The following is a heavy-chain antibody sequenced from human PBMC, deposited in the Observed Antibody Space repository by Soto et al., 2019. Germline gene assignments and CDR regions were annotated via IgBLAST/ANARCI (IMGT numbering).Heavy chain of an antibody. V-gene: IGHV3-74*01. CDR3: ARDHNWSYDY. CDR2: IGPDGSGT. D-gene: IGHD1-1*01. Sequence: PGGSLRLSCAASGFTFSSHWMHWVRQVPGKGLAWVSHIGPDGSGTRYADSVQGRFTISRDNARNTLYLQMDSLRDGDTAVYYCARDHNWSYDYCGPGIMVTVSS. CDR1: GFTFSSHW. J-gene: IGHJ4*02.